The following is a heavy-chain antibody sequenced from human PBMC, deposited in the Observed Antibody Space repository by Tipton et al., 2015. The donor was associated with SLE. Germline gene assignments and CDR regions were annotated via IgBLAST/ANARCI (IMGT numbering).Heavy chain of an antibody. V-gene: IGHV4-34*01. Sequence: WNWIRQPPGKGLEWIGEISHSGSTNYNPSLKSRATISVDTSKNQLSLKLTSVTAADTAVYYCARGVAGYYFYYYMDVWGKGTTVTISS. D-gene: IGHD3-10*01. CDR3: ARGVAGYYFYYYMDV. J-gene: IGHJ6*03. CDR2: ISHSGST.